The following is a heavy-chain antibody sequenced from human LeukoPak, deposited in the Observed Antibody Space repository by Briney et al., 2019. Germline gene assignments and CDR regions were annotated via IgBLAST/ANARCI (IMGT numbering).Heavy chain of an antibody. CDR3: VRLVLEDIYVIAVPDKYYFDY. Sequence: SETLSLTCAVSGYSIRSGFYWGWIRQPQGKGLEWIGGLYHSGSTHYNPSLKSRVTISVDTSRNQFFLELTSVTAADTALYYCVRLVLEDIYVIAVPDKYYFDYWGQGILVTVSS. V-gene: IGHV4-38-2*01. D-gene: IGHD6-19*01. CDR1: GYSIRSGFY. CDR2: LYHSGST. J-gene: IGHJ4*02.